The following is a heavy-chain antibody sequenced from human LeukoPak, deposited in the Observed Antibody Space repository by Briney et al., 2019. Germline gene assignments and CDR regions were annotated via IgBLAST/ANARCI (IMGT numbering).Heavy chain of an antibody. CDR3: AKEGSSGWYDAFDI. V-gene: IGHV3-30*02. Sequence: GGSLRLSCAASGFTFSSYGMHWVRQAPGKGLEWVAFIRYDGSSKYYADSVKGRFTISRDNSKNTLYLQMNSLRAEDTAVYYCAKEGSSGWYDAFDIWGQGTMVTVSS. CDR2: IRYDGSSK. CDR1: GFTFSSYG. J-gene: IGHJ3*02. D-gene: IGHD6-19*01.